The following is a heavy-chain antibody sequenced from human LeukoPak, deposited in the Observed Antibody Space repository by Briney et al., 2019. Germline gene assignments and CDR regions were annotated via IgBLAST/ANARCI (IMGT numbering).Heavy chain of an antibody. V-gene: IGHV1-8*01. J-gene: IGHJ4*02. CDR2: MNPNSGQT. Sequence: ASVKVSCKSSGYTFTKYDINWVRQATGQGLEWMGWMNPNSGQTGYAQKFQGRVTMTRNTSISTAYMELSSLRSEDTAVYYCARDGDWNYVSAPARHFDYWGQGTLVTVSS. CDR3: ARDGDWNYVSAPARHFDY. CDR1: GYTFTKYD. D-gene: IGHD1-7*01.